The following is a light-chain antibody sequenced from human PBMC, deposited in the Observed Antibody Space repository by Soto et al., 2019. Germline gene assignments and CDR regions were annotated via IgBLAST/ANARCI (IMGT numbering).Light chain of an antibody. Sequence: EIVMTQSPATLSVSPGEGDALSCGASQSVSSNLAWYQQKPGQAPRLIIYRASTRAAGLPDRFSGSGSGTELNLTISSLQSEDFSVYYCQQYHKWPITFCHGTRLEIK. J-gene: IGKJ5*01. CDR1: QSVSSN. CDR2: RAS. V-gene: IGKV3-15*01. CDR3: QQYHKWPIT.